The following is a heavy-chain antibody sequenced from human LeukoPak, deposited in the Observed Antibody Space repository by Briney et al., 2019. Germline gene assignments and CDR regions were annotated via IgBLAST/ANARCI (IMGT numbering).Heavy chain of an antibody. CDR1: GFTFDA. V-gene: IGHV3-43*02. D-gene: IGHD6-13*01. CDR3: AKDKYSSSWNGMDV. Sequence: AGGSLRLSCAASGFTFDAMHWVRQAPGKGLEWVSLISRDGGSTYYADSVKGRFTISRDNSKNSLYLQMNSLRTEDTALYYCAKDKYSSSWNGMDVWGQGTTVTVSS. J-gene: IGHJ6*02. CDR2: ISRDGGST.